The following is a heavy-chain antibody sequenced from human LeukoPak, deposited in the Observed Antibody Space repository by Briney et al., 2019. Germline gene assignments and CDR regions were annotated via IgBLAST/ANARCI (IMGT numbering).Heavy chain of an antibody. CDR2: IKQDGSDK. CDR1: RFTFNNYW. D-gene: IGHD6-6*01. J-gene: IGHJ4*02. V-gene: IGHV3-7*05. Sequence: GGSLRLSCTASRFTFNNYWMIWVRQAPGKGLEWVANIKQDGSDKYFVDSVKGRFTISRDNAKNSLFLQMNSLRAEDTAVYYCANLQSNYWGQGTLVTVSS. CDR3: ANLQSNY.